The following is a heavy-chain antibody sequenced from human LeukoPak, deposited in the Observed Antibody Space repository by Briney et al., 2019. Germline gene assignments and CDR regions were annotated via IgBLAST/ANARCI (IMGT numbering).Heavy chain of an antibody. V-gene: IGHV3-23*01. Sequence: GGSLRLSCAASGFTFSSYAMSWVRQAPGKGLGWVSAISGSGGSTYYADSVKGRFTISRDNSKNTLYLQMNSLRAEDTAVYYCANSDHSFGYNYYGMDVWGQGTTVTVSS. CDR2: ISGSGGST. CDR3: ANSDHSFGYNYYGMDV. D-gene: IGHD3-3*01. J-gene: IGHJ6*02. CDR1: GFTFSSYA.